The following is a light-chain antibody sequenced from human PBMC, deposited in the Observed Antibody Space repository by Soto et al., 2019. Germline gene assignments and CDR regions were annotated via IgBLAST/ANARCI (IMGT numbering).Light chain of an antibody. CDR2: DVS. J-gene: IGLJ2*01. CDR1: SSDVGGYNY. Sequence: QSALTQPASVSGSPGQSITISCTGTSSDVGGYNYVSWYQQHPGKAPKLMIYDVSNRPSGVSNRFSGSKSGNTASLTISGLQAEDEADYYCSSYTGSSTYVVFGGGTKLPVL. CDR3: SSYTGSSTYVV. V-gene: IGLV2-14*01.